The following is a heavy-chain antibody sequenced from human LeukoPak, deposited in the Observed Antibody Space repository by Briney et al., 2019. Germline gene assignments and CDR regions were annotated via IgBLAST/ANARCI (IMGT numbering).Heavy chain of an antibody. Sequence: SETLSLTCTVSGGSISTYYWSWMRQPPGKGLEWIGYIYYSGSTNYNPSLKSRVTISVDTSKNQFSLKLGSVTAADTAVYYCARRATSISYFDSRGRGTLVTVSS. CDR1: GGSISTYY. J-gene: IGHJ4*02. CDR2: IYYSGST. CDR3: ARRATSISYFDS. V-gene: IGHV4-59*01. D-gene: IGHD6-6*01.